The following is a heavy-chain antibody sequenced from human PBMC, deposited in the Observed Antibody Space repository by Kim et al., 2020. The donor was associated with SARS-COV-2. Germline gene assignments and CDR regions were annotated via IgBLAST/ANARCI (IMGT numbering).Heavy chain of an antibody. J-gene: IGHJ3*01. D-gene: IGHD6-13*01. V-gene: IGHV3-48*04. Sequence: GGSLRLSCAASGFTFSSYSMNWVRQAPGKGLEWVSYISGSGTTKYYSVSLRGRFSISRDNAKNSLYLQMNNLRAEDTALYYCARDLPETLRIAKTGDGLDLWGQGTAVTVSS. CDR2: ISGSGTTK. CDR3: ARDLPETLRIAKTGDGLDL. CDR1: GFTFSSYS.